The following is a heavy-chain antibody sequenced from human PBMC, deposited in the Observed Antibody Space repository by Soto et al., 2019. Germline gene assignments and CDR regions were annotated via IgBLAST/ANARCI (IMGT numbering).Heavy chain of an antibody. D-gene: IGHD2-15*01. CDR3: AGYCSGGSCTIQLLPGPFDY. CDR1: GGTFSSYA. Sequence: SVKVSCKASGGTFSSYAISWVRQAPGQGLEWMGGIIPIFGTANYAQKFQGRVTITADESTSTAYMELSSLRSEDTAVYYCAGYCSGGSCTIQLLPGPFDYWGQGNLVTVSS. V-gene: IGHV1-69*13. CDR2: IIPIFGTA. J-gene: IGHJ4*02.